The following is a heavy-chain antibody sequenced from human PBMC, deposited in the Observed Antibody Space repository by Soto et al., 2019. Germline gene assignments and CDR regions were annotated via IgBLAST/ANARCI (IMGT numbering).Heavy chain of an antibody. J-gene: IGHJ4*02. CDR3: ARENNVLPGGYFDS. CDR1: GGSITSSSYY. CDR2: IYYSGST. D-gene: IGHD3-10*01. Sequence: PSETLSLTCTVSGGSITSSSYYWGWIRQPPGKGLEWIGSIYYSGSTYYSPSLKSRVTISVDTSKNQFSLKLGSVTAADTAVYYCARENNVLPGGYFDSWGQGTLVTVSS. V-gene: IGHV4-39*07.